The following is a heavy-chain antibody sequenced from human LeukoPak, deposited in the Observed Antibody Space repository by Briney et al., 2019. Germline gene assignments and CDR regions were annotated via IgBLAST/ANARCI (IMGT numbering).Heavy chain of an antibody. CDR3: ARDGHTGYCSSTGCYYFQH. V-gene: IGHV1-69*13. J-gene: IGHJ1*01. Sequence: ASVKVSCKASGGTFTIYDISWVRQAPGQGLEWMGGIIPIFGTANYAQKFQGRVTITADESTSTAYMELSSLRSEDTAVYYCARDGHTGYCSSTGCYYFQHWGQGTLVTVSS. D-gene: IGHD2-2*01. CDR2: IIPIFGTA. CDR1: GGTFTIYD.